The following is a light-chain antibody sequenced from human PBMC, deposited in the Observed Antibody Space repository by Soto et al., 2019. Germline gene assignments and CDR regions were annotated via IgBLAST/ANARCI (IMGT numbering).Light chain of an antibody. J-gene: IGLJ3*02. Sequence: QSALTQPASVSESLGQSITISCSGTSSDIGGHNFVSWYQQLPGKTPEVLIYGVSNRPSGISNRFPGSKSGHTASLTISGRQAEDEADYYCSSYTFSNTWVFGGGTKLTVL. CDR1: SSDIGGHNF. CDR2: GVS. CDR3: SSYTFSNTWV. V-gene: IGLV2-14*01.